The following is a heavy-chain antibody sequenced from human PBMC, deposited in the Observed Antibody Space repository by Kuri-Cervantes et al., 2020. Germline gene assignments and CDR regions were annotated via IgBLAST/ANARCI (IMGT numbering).Heavy chain of an antibody. CDR2: IYYSGST. CDR3: ARDRDCSSGSCSLDAFDI. J-gene: IGHJ3*02. Sequence: SETLSPTCTVSGGSVSSGSYYWSWIRQPPGKGLEWIGYIYYSGSTNYNPYLKSQVTISVHTSKNQFSLKLSSVTAAVTAVDYCARDRDCSSGSCSLDAFDIWGQGTMVTVSS. D-gene: IGHD2-15*01. CDR1: GGSVSSGSYY. V-gene: IGHV4-61*01.